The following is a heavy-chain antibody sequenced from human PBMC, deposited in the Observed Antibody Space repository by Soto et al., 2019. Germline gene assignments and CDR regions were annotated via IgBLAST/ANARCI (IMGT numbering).Heavy chain of an antibody. D-gene: IGHD7-27*01. V-gene: IGHV1-69-2*01. Sequence: EVQLVQSGAEVKKPGATVKISCKVSGYTFTDYYMHWVQQAPGKGLEWMGLVDPEDGETIYAEKYPGTVNITADPSTDTAYMELSSLRTEDTAVYYCATLTLSTGGIFDYWEQATLVTVSS. CDR1: GYTFTDYY. CDR3: ATLTLSTGGIFDY. CDR2: VDPEDGET. J-gene: IGHJ4*02.